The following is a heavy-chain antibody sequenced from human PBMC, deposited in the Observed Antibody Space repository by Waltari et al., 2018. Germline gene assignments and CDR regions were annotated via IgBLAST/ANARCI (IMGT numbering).Heavy chain of an antibody. Sequence: QVQLVESGGGVVQPGRSLRLSCAASGFTFSSYGMHWVRQAPGKGLEWVAVIWYDGSNKYYADSGKGRFTIARDNSKNTLYLQMNSLRAEDTAVYYCARIQPGGPFDYWGQGTLVTVSS. D-gene: IGHD1-1*01. J-gene: IGHJ4*02. V-gene: IGHV3-33*01. CDR1: GFTFSSYG. CDR3: ARIQPGGPFDY. CDR2: IWYDGSNK.